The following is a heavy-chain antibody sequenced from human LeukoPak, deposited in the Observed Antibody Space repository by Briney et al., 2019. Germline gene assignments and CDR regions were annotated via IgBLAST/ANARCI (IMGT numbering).Heavy chain of an antibody. CDR1: GFTFSDYY. V-gene: IGHV3-11*05. CDR2: INTGSTYT. CDR3: TREDIWYFDL. Sequence: PGGSLRLSCAASGFTFSDYYMTWIRQAPGKGLEWLSYINTGSTYTNYANSVKGRFTISRDNAKNSLYLQLNSRRAEDTAVYYCTREDIWYFDLWGRGTLVTVSS. J-gene: IGHJ2*01.